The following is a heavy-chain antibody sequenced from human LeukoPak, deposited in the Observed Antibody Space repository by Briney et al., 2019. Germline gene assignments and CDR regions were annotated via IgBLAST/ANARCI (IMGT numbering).Heavy chain of an antibody. J-gene: IGHJ4*02. CDR3: AKDPTAGWGYGGNRHYFDY. D-gene: IGHD4-23*01. CDR2: ISGSGDNT. V-gene: IGHV3-23*01. CDR1: GFTFSSYA. Sequence: QSGGSLRLSCAASGFTFSSYAMSWVRQVPGKGLEWVSVISGSGDNTYYADSVKGRFTISRDNSKNMLYLQMNSLRAEDTAVYYCAKDPTAGWGYGGNRHYFDYWGQGTLVTVSS.